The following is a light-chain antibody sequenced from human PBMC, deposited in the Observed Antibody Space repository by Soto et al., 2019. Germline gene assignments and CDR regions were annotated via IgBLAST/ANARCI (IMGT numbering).Light chain of an antibody. CDR3: QSYDRTLSACYV. CDR2: GNN. Sequence: QSVLTQPPSVSGAPGQRVTICCTGSSSNIGSDYDVHWYQQRPRTAPKLLIFGNNNRPSAVPDGLSVSKSGTLASPPATGLQDEDEGDYYGQSYDRTLSACYVFGTGSKSTAL. J-gene: IGLJ1*01. V-gene: IGLV1-40*01. CDR1: SSNIGSDYD.